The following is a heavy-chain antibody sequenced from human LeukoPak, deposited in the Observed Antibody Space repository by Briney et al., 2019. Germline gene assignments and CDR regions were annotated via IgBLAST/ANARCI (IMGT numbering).Heavy chain of an antibody. D-gene: IGHD5-18*01. CDR1: GFTVSSNY. CDR3: ARAAGYSYGHFDY. J-gene: IGHJ4*02. CDR2: IYSGGST. Sequence: GGSLRLSCAASGFTVSSNYMSWVRQAPGKGLEWVSVIYSGGSTYYADSVKGRFTISRDNSKNTLYLQMNSLRAEDTAVYYCARAAGYSYGHFDYWGQGTLVTVSS. V-gene: IGHV3-53*01.